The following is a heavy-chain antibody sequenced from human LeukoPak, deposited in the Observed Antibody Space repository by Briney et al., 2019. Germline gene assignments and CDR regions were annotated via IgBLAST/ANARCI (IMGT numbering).Heavy chain of an antibody. CDR3: ARHDNWNSHDAFDI. V-gene: IGHV1-8*03. J-gene: IGHJ3*02. D-gene: IGHD1-7*01. Sequence: ASVKVSCKASGYTFTSYDINWVRQAPGQGLEWMGWMNPNSGNTGYAQKFQGRVTITRNTSISTAYMELSSLRSEDTAVYYCARHDNWNSHDAFDIWGQGTMVTVSS. CDR2: MNPNSGNT. CDR1: GYTFTSYD.